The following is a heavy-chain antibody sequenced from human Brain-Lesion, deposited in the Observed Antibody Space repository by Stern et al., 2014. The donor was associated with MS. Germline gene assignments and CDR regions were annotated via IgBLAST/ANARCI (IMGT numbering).Heavy chain of an antibody. D-gene: IGHD1-1*01. J-gene: IGHJ6*02. CDR3: ARGPLEGIDMKTFLYAMDV. V-gene: IGHV4-30-4*01. CDR2: IYSSGNS. CDR1: GGSTSRRDYY. Sequence: VQLGQSGPGLVKPSQTLSLTCTVSGGSTSRRDYYWSWIRQPPGRGLEWIGSIYSSGNSFYNPYLKSRLTISLDTSKNQFSLRLNSVTATDTAVYYCARGPLEGIDMKTFLYAMDVWGHGTTVTVSS.